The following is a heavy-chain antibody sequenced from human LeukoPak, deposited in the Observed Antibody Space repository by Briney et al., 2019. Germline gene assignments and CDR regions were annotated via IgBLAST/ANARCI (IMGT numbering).Heavy chain of an antibody. D-gene: IGHD6-13*01. Sequence: SETLSLTCTVSGGSISSYYWSWIRQPPGKGLEWIGYIYYSGSTNYNPSLKSRVTVSVDTSKNQFSLKLSSVTAADTAVYYCARLERASSGWSAYWYFDLWGRGTLVTVSS. J-gene: IGHJ2*01. CDR1: GGSISSYY. CDR2: IYYSGST. CDR3: ARLERASSGWSAYWYFDL. V-gene: IGHV4-59*08.